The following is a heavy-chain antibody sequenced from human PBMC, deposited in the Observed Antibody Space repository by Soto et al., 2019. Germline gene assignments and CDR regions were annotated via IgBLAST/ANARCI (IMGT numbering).Heavy chain of an antibody. J-gene: IGHJ3*02. CDR3: ARAVVVPAAMTHAFDI. V-gene: IGHV4-30-2*01. D-gene: IGHD2-2*01. CDR2: IYHSGST. Sequence: QLQLQESGSGLVKPSQTLSLTCAVSGGSISSGGYSWSWIRQPPGKGLEWIGYIYHSGSTYYNPSLKSRVTISVDRSKNQFSLKLSSVTAAATAVYYCARAVVVPAAMTHAFDIWGQGTMVTVSS. CDR1: GGSISSGGYS.